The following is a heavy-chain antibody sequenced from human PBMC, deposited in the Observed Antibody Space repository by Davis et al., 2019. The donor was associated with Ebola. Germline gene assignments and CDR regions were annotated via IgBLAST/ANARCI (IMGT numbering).Heavy chain of an antibody. CDR2: IWYDGSNK. CDR3: ARDLGYNAYFDY. CDR1: GFTFSSYG. V-gene: IGHV3-33*01. Sequence: GESLKISCAASGFTFSSYGMHWVRQAPGKGLERVAVIWYDGSNKYYADSVKGRFTISRDNSKNTLYLQMNSLRAEDTAVYYCARDLGYNAYFDYWGQGTLVTVSS. D-gene: IGHD1-1*01. J-gene: IGHJ4*02.